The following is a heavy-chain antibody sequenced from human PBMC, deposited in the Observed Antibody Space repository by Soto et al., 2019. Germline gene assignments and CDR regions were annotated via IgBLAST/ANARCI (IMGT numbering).Heavy chain of an antibody. Sequence: EVQLVESGGGLVQPGGSLKLSCAASGFTFSGSAMHWVRQGSGKGLEWVGRIKSKGNNYATAYAASVIGRFTISRDDSRNTAFLQMTSLKTEDTAVYYCTRHLIVGATAGFGPWGQGTQVTVSS. CDR3: TRHLIVGATAGFGP. V-gene: IGHV3-73*02. CDR1: GFTFSGSA. CDR2: IKSKGNNYAT. J-gene: IGHJ5*02. D-gene: IGHD1-26*01.